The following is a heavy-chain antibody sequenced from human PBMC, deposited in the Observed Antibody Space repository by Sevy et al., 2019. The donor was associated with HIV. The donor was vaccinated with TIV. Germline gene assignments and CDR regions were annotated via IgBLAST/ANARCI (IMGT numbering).Heavy chain of an antibody. CDR3: AKDGAVTTLDYFDY. CDR2: IRYDGSNK. Sequence: GGSLRLSCAASGFTFSSYGIHWVRQAPGTGLERVAFIRYDGSNKFYVDSVKGRFTISRDNSKNTLYLQMNSLRAEDTAVYYCAKDGAVTTLDYFDYWGQGTLVTVSS. D-gene: IGHD4-17*01. V-gene: IGHV3-30*02. J-gene: IGHJ4*02. CDR1: GFTFSSYG.